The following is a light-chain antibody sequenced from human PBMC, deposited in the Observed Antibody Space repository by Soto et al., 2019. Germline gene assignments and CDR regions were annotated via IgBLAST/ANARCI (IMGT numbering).Light chain of an antibody. CDR3: LSSENGISASV. J-gene: IGLJ1*01. Sequence: QAVLTQPGAVSGAPGQRVISSSTASSVKIRANSHLHCYTPLPGTPSKLLIFRNSNPPSRVPDRFSVSKSGPSAPLTISWLQAEDEGDYYSLSSENGISASVFGPGTQAAV. CDR2: RNS. V-gene: IGLV1-40*01. CDR1: SVKIRANSH.